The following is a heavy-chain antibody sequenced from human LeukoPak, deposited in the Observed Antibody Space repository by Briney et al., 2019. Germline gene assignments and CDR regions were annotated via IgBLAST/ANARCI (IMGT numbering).Heavy chain of an antibody. CDR1: GGSISSYY. V-gene: IGHV4-4*07. J-gene: IGHJ4*02. CDR2: IYTSGST. D-gene: IGHD3-16*02. CDR3: ARGVNDYVWGSYRLIPYYFDY. Sequence: SETLSLTCTVSGGSISSYYWSWIRQPAGKGLEWIGRIYTSGSTNYNPSLKSRVTMSVDTSKNQFSLKLNSVTAADTAVYYCARGVNDYVWGSYRLIPYYFDYWGQGTLVTVSS.